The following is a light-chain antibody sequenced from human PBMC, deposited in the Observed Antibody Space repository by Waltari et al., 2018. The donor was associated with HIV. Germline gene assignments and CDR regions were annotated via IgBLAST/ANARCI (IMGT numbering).Light chain of an antibody. CDR3: MQTLEIPWT. CDR1: QSLKHENGFTY. V-gene: IGKV2-28*01. Sequence: IVMTQTPLSLTVPSGEPASISCNPSQSLKHENGFTYLDWFVQRPGRAPAPRSHVAASRTSGISDRFSCRGSATDFTLTIDAVQAGDVGLYFCMQTLEIPWTFGQGTKLQI. CDR2: VAA. J-gene: IGKJ1*01.